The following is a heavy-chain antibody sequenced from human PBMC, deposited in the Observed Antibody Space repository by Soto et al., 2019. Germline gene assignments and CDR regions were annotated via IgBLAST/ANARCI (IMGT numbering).Heavy chain of an antibody. CDR1: GGSISSSSYY. CDR2: IYYSGST. Sequence: PSETLSLTCTVSGGSISSSSYYWGWIRQPPGKGLEWIGSIYYSGSTYYNPSLKSRVTISVDTSKNQFSLKLSSVTAADTAVYYCARLPYYYDSSGYYRTAFDYWGQGTLVTVS. D-gene: IGHD3-22*01. J-gene: IGHJ4*02. V-gene: IGHV4-39*01. CDR3: ARLPYYYDSSGYYRTAFDY.